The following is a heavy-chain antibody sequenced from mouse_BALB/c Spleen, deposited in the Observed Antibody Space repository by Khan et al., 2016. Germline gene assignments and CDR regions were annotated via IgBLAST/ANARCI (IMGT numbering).Heavy chain of an antibody. Sequence: EVQLQESGPGLVKPSQSLSLTCTVTGYSITSDYAWNWIRQFPGNKLEWMGYIRYSGSTTYNPSLKSRISITRDTSKNQFFLQLYSVTTEDTATDYCTRSATATRYFDVWGAGTTVTVAS. CDR3: TRSATATRYFDV. CDR2: IRYSGST. CDR1: GYSITSDYA. V-gene: IGHV3-2*02. D-gene: IGHD1-2*01. J-gene: IGHJ1*01.